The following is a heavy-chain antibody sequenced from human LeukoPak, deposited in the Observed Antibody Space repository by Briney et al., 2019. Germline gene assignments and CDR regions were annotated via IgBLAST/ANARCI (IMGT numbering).Heavy chain of an antibody. CDR2: IRYDGSNK. V-gene: IGHV3-30*02. J-gene: IGHJ3*02. Sequence: PGGSLRLSCAASGFTFSSYGMHWVRQAPGKGLEWVAFIRYDGSNKYYADPVKGRFTISRDNSKNTLYLQMNSLRAVDTAVYYCARHYMTTVTKGAFDIWGQGTMVTVSS. CDR1: GFTFSSYG. D-gene: IGHD4-17*01. CDR3: ARHYMTTVTKGAFDI.